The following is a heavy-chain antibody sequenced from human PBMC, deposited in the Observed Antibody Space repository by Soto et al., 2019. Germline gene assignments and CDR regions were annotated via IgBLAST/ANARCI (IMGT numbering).Heavy chain of an antibody. V-gene: IGHV3-48*02. CDR1: GFTFSSYS. CDR3: ARVISGYGYYYYYGMDV. J-gene: IGHJ6*02. CDR2: ISSSSSTI. D-gene: IGHD5-12*01. Sequence: EVQLVESGGGLVQPGGSLRLSCAASGFTFSSYSMNWVRQAPGKGLEWVSYISSSSSTIYYANSVKGRFTISRDNAKNSLYLQMNSLRDEDTAVYYCARVISGYGYYYYYGMDVWGQGTTVTVSS.